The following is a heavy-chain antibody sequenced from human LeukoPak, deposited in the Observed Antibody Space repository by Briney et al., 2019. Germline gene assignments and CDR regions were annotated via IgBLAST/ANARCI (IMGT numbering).Heavy chain of an antibody. D-gene: IGHD2-15*01. Sequence: GGSLRLSCAASGFTFSSYGMSWVRQAPGKGLEWVSAISGSGGSTYYADSVKGRFTISRDNSKNTLYLQMNSLRAEDTAVYYCAKDQLNRFCSGGSCSITHDYWGQGTLVTVSS. CDR1: GFTFSSYG. V-gene: IGHV3-23*01. CDR3: AKDQLNRFCSGGSCSITHDY. CDR2: ISGSGGST. J-gene: IGHJ4*02.